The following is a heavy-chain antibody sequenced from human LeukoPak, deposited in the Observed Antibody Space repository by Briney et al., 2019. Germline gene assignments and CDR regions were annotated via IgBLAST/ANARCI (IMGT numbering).Heavy chain of an antibody. Sequence: GRSLRLSCAASGFTFSSYGMHWVRQAPGKGLEWVAGIWYDGNNKYYADSVKGRFAISRDNSKNTLYVQMSSLRAEDTAVYYCARDSCRGDCYPFDYWGQGTLVTVSS. J-gene: IGHJ4*02. D-gene: IGHD2-21*02. CDR2: IWYDGNNK. CDR3: ARDSCRGDCYPFDY. CDR1: GFTFSSYG. V-gene: IGHV3-33*01.